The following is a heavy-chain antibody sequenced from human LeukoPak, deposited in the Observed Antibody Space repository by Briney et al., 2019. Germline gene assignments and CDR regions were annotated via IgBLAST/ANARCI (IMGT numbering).Heavy chain of an antibody. CDR3: ARGGYYYYGMDV. J-gene: IGHJ6*02. CDR2: TNHSGST. CDR1: GGSFSGYY. Sequence: PSETLSLTCAVYGGSFSGYYWSWIRQPPGKGLEWIGETNHSGSTNYNPSLKSRVTISVDTSKNQFSLKLSSVTAADTAVYYCARGGYYYYGMDVWGQGTTVTVSS. V-gene: IGHV4-34*01.